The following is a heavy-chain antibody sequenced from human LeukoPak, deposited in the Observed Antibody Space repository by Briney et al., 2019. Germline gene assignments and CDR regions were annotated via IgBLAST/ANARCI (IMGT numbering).Heavy chain of an antibody. CDR3: AGDGYNYYYYYGMDV. J-gene: IGHJ6*02. Sequence: SETLSLTCAVYGGSFSGYYWSWTRQPPGKGLEWIGEINHSGSTNYNPSLKSRVTISVDTSKNQFSLKLSSVTAADTAVYYCAGDGYNYYYYYGMDVWGQGTTVTVSS. V-gene: IGHV4-34*01. CDR1: GGSFSGYY. CDR2: INHSGST. D-gene: IGHD5-24*01.